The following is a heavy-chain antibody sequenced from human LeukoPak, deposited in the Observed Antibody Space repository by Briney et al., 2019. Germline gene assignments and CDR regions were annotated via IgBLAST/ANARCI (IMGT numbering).Heavy chain of an antibody. Sequence: ASVKVSCKASGYTFTDYYMHWVRQAPGQGLGWMGIIDPSGGSTNYAQKFQGRVTMTRDTSTSTVYMELSSLRSDDTAVYYCARGGCTSTSCYDYWGQGSLVTVSS. CDR2: IDPSGGST. CDR3: ARGGCTSTSCYDY. V-gene: IGHV1-46*01. D-gene: IGHD2-2*01. J-gene: IGHJ4*02. CDR1: GYTFTDYY.